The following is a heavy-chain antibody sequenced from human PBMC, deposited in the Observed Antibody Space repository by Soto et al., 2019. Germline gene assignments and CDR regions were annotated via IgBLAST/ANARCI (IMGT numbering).Heavy chain of an antibody. V-gene: IGHV3-23*01. CDR3: AKDRGGCSSTSCPPRLFDY. J-gene: IGHJ4*02. CDR1: GFTFSSYA. CDR2: ISGSGGST. Sequence: EVQLLESGGGLVQPGGSLRRSCAASGFTFSSYAMSWVRQAPGKGLEWVSGISGSGGSTYYADSVKGRFTISRDNSKNTLYLQMNSLRAEDTAVYYCAKDRGGCSSTSCPPRLFDYWGQGTLVTVSS. D-gene: IGHD2-2*01.